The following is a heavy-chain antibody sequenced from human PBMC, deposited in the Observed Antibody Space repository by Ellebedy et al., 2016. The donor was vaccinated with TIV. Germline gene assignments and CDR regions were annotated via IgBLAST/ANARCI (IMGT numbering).Heavy chain of an antibody. D-gene: IGHD5-12*01. Sequence: ASVKVSCXVSGYTLTELSMHWVRQAPGKGLEWMGGFDPEDGETIYAQKFQGRVTMTEDTSTDTAYMELSSLRSEDTAVYYCATVYSGYWFAFENWGQGTLVTVSS. CDR2: FDPEDGET. CDR3: ATVYSGYWFAFEN. V-gene: IGHV1-24*01. CDR1: GYTLTELS. J-gene: IGHJ4*02.